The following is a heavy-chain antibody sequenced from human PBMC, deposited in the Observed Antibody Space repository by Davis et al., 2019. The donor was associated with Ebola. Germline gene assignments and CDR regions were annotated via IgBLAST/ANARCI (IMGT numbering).Heavy chain of an antibody. CDR2: IWFDGSKE. J-gene: IGHJ4*02. CDR3: AASGGFDPFDF. Sequence: PGGSLSLSCAASGFSFSTHGMHWVRQPPGKGLEWLALIWFDGSKEIYADSVKGRFTISRDDSTSRLYLQMNNLRAEDTAVYFCAASGGFDPFDFWGQGTLVIVSS. D-gene: IGHD3-10*01. V-gene: IGHV3-33*03. CDR1: GFSFSTHG.